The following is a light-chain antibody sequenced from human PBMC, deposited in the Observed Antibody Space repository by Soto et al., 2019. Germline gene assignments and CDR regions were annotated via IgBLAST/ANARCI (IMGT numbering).Light chain of an antibody. J-gene: IGKJ4*01. V-gene: IGKV3-20*01. CDR3: QQYADSPLT. CDR2: RVS. CDR1: QSVSNRY. Sequence: EVVLTQSPGTLSLSPGEGATLSCRASQSVSNRYFAWYQQKPGQAPRLLIYRVSSRATGIPDRFSGSGSGTDFTLTISRLEPEDFAVYYCQQYADSPLTFGGGTKVDIK.